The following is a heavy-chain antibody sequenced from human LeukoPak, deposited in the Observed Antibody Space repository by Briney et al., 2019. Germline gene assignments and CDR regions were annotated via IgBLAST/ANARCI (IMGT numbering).Heavy chain of an antibody. CDR2: ISYHGSNK. D-gene: IGHD3-10*01. Sequence: GGSLRLSCAASGFTFSSYAMHWVRQAPGKGLEWVAVISYHGSNKYYADSVKGRFTISRDNSKNTLYLQMNSLRAGDTAVYYCARGLWAVRGVYFDYWGQGILVTVSS. V-gene: IGHV3-30*04. J-gene: IGHJ4*02. CDR3: ARGLWAVRGVYFDY. CDR1: GFTFSSYA.